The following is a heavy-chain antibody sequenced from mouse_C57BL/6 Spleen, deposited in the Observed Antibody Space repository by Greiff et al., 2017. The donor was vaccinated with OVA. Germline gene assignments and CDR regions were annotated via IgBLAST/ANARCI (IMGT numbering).Heavy chain of an antibody. CDR3: ARAYYSNYGFFYWYFDV. CDR2: IDPSDSYT. J-gene: IGHJ1*03. CDR1: GYTFTSYW. D-gene: IGHD2-5*01. V-gene: IGHV1-69*01. Sequence: VQLQQSGAELVMPGASVKLSCKASGYTFTSYWMHWVKQRPGQGLEWIGEIDPSDSYTNYNQKFKGKSTLTVDKSSSTAYMQLSSLTSEDSAVYYCARAYYSNYGFFYWYFDVWGTGTTVTVSS.